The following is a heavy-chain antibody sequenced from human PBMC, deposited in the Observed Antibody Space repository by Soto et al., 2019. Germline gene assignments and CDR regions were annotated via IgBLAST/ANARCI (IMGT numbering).Heavy chain of an antibody. Sequence: ASVKVSCKASGYTFTSYDINWVRQATGQGLEWMGWMNPNSGNTGYAQKFQGRVTMTRNTSISTAYMELSSLRSEDTAVYYCARDNSMTVAGQMNWYFDPWGRGTLVTVSS. CDR1: GYTFTSYD. V-gene: IGHV1-8*01. CDR2: MNPNSGNT. J-gene: IGHJ2*01. CDR3: ARDNSMTVAGQMNWYFDP. D-gene: IGHD6-19*01.